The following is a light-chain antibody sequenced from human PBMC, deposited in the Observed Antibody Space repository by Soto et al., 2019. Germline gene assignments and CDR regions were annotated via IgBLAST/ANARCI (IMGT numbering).Light chain of an antibody. CDR3: QKYKSYPLH. J-gene: IGKJ4*01. Sequence: DIQITHSPSTLSESVVDRVTITFLASQSISSWLAWYQQKPGKAPKFLIYKAPTLESGVPSRFSGSGSGTEFTLTISGVQPDDFATYYCQKYKSYPLHFGGGTKVAIK. CDR2: KAP. V-gene: IGKV1-5*03. CDR1: QSISSW.